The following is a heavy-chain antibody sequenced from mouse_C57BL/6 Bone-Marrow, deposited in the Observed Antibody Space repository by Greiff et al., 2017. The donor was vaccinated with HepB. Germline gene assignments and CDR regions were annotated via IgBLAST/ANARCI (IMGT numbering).Heavy chain of an antibody. Sequence: VKVVESGPGLVAPSQSLSITCTVSGFSLTSYAISWVRQPPGKGLEWLGVIWTGGGTNYNSALKSRLSISKDNSKSQVFLKMNSLQTDDTARYYCARHEATVVAPFDYWGQGTTLTVSS. CDR2: IWTGGGT. D-gene: IGHD1-1*01. J-gene: IGHJ2*01. CDR3: ARHEATVVAPFDY. V-gene: IGHV2-9-1*01. CDR1: GFSLTSYA.